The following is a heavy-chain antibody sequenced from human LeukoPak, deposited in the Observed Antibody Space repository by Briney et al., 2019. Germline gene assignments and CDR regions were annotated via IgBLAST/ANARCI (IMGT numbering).Heavy chain of an antibody. CDR1: GYTFTGYY. D-gene: IGHD6-19*01. Sequence: ASVKVSCKASGYTFTGYYMHWVRQAPGQGLEWMGWINPNSGGTNYAQKFQGRVTMTRDTSISTAYMELSRLRSDDTAVFYCATSSGWKSNIDYWGQGTLVTVSS. CDR2: INPNSGGT. CDR3: ATSSGWKSNIDY. J-gene: IGHJ4*02. V-gene: IGHV1-2*02.